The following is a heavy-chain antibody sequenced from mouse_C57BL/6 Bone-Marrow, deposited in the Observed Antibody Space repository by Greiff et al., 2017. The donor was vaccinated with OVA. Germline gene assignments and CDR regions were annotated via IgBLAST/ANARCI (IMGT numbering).Heavy chain of an antibody. CDR2: INYDGSST. CDR1: GFTFSDYY. Sequence: EVKLVESEGGLVQPGSSMKLSCTASGFTFSDYYMAWVRQVPEKGLEWVANINYDGSSTYYLDSLKSRFIISRDNAKNILYLQMSSLKSDDTATYYCARFPYYFYWYFDVWGTGTTVTVSS. J-gene: IGHJ1*03. D-gene: IGHD2-10*01. V-gene: IGHV5-16*01. CDR3: ARFPYYFYWYFDV.